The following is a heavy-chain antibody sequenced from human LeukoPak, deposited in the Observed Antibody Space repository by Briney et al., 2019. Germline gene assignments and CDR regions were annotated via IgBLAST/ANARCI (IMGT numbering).Heavy chain of an antibody. CDR3: AKLPWGDHDLFDY. CDR2: ISYDGSNK. CDR1: GFTFSSYA. V-gene: IGHV3-30-3*02. J-gene: IGHJ4*02. D-gene: IGHD2-21*02. Sequence: GGSLRLSCAASGFTFSSYAMHWVRQAPGKGLEWVAVISYDGSNKYYADSVKGRFTISRDNSKNTLYLQMNSLRAEDTAVYYCAKLPWGDHDLFDYWGQGTLVTVSS.